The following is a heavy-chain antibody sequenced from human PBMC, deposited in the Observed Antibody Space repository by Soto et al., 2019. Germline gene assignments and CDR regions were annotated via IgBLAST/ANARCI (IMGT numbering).Heavy chain of an antibody. V-gene: IGHV3-48*01. CDR3: ASLGQYYFDY. Sequence: GGSLRLSCAASGFTFSCYSMNWVRQAPGKGLEWVSYISSGSSTIYYADSVKGRFTISRDNAKNSLYLQMNSLRAEDTAVYYCASLGQYYFDYWGQGT. CDR2: ISSGSSTI. J-gene: IGHJ4*02. CDR1: GFTFSCYS.